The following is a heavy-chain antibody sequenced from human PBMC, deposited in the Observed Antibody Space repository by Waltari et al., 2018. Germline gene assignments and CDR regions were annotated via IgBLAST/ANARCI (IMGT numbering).Heavy chain of an antibody. CDR3: APLPGGSGQTFDY. V-gene: IGHV1-69-2*01. Sequence: EVQLVQSGAEVKKPGATVKISCKASGYTFIDSFMHWVQQAPGQGLEWVGRKDPEDGETVYAEKFQGRVTITADTSTDTSYLELSSLRSDDTAVYYCAPLPGGSGQTFDYWGQGTLLTVSS. D-gene: IGHD3-10*01. CDR2: KDPEDGET. CDR1: GYTFIDSF. J-gene: IGHJ4*02.